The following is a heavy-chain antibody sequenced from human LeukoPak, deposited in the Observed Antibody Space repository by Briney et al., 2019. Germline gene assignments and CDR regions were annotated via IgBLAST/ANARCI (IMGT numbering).Heavy chain of an antibody. CDR3: AKAPRFGDHAAEYFYYYMDV. CDR1: GFTFSSYG. J-gene: IGHJ6*03. CDR2: ISGSGGST. V-gene: IGHV3-23*01. Sequence: PGGSLRLSCAASGFTFSSYGMSWVRQAPGKGLEWASAISGSGGSTYYADSVKGRFTISRDNSKNTLYVQMNSLRVDDTAVYYCAKAPRFGDHAAEYFYYYMDVWGKGTTVTVSS. D-gene: IGHD3-16*01.